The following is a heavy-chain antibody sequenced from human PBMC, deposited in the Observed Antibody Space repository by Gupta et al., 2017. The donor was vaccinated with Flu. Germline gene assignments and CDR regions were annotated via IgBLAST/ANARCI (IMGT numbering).Heavy chain of an antibody. D-gene: IGHD2-2*01. CDR3: ARDSVSTLGYYCLDV. J-gene: IGHJ6*02. CDR1: GFTFSTCA. CDR2: IWYDGNNK. V-gene: IGHV3-33*01. Sequence: QVQLVESGGGVVQPGRSLSLSCAASGFTFSTCAMPWVRHAPGKGLEWVAVIWYDGNNKYYAYSLKGRFTISRDNSKNTLYLQMNSLRAEDTAVYYCARDSVSTLGYYCLDVCGQGTTVTVS.